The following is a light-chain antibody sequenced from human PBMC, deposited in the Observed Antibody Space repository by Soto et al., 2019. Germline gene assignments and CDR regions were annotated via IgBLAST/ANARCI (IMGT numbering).Light chain of an antibody. CDR2: DVS. CDR1: SREVGGYNY. CDR3: SSYTTSNTRQIV. V-gene: IGLV2-14*03. J-gene: IGLJ1*01. Sequence: QSLLTQPASLSGSPGQSINISCTGTSREVGGYNYVSWYQHHPGKAPKLINYDVSNRPSGVSNPFSGSKSGNTASLTISGLQPEDEADYYCSSYTTSNTRQIVFGTGTKVTVL.